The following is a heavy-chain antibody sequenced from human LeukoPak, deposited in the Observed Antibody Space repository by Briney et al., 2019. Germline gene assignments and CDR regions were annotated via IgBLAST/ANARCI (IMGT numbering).Heavy chain of an antibody. CDR1: GGSISSYY. Sequence: SETLSLTCTVSGGSISSYYWSWIRQPPGKGLEWIGYIYYSGSTNYNPSLKSRVTISVDTSKNQFSLKLSSVTAADTAVYYCARDVSLPRWFDPWGQGTLVTVSS. CDR2: IYYSGST. CDR3: ARDVSLPRWFDP. V-gene: IGHV4-59*01. J-gene: IGHJ5*02.